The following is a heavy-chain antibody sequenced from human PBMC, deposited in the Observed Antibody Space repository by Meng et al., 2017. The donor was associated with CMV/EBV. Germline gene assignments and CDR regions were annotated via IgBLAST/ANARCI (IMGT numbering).Heavy chain of an antibody. V-gene: IGHV3-21*01. D-gene: IGHD3-16*01. CDR2: ISSSSSYI. CDR1: GFTFSSYS. CDR3: ARALRPIDGAPYGMDV. Sequence: GGSLRLSCAASGFTFSSYSMTWVRQAPGKGLEWVSSISSSSSYIYYADSVKGRFTISRDNAKNSLYLQMNSLRAEDTAVYYCARALRPIDGAPYGMDVWGQGTTVTVSS. J-gene: IGHJ6*02.